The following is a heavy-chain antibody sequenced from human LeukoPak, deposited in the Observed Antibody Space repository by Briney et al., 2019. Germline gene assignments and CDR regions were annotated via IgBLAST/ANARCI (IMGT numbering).Heavy chain of an antibody. V-gene: IGHV1-46*01. Sequence: ASVKVSCKASGYTFTSYYMHWVRQAPGQGPEWMGIINPFDANTNYAQKFQGRVTMTRDTSTSTVSMELNSLRSEDTALYYCARSDLLTGSPLFYWGQGTLVTVSS. CDR3: ARSDLLTGSPLFY. CDR1: GYTFTSYY. J-gene: IGHJ4*02. CDR2: INPFDANT. D-gene: IGHD3-9*01.